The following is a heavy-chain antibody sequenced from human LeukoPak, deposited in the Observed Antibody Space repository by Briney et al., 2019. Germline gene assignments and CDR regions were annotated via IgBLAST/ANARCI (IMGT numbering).Heavy chain of an antibody. D-gene: IGHD4-23*01. Sequence: GGSLRLSCAASGFTFSSYSMNWVRQAPGKGLEWVSSISSSSSYIYYADSVKGRFTVSRDNSKNTLYLQMNSLRPEDTAVYYCAKERKLLPFDCWGQGTLVTVSS. V-gene: IGHV3-21*01. CDR1: GFTFSSYS. CDR2: ISSSSSYI. J-gene: IGHJ4*02. CDR3: AKERKLLPFDC.